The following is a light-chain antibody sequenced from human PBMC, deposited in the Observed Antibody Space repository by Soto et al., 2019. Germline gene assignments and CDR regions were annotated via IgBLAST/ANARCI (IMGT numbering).Light chain of an antibody. Sequence: QSVLTQPPSVSAAPGQKVTISCSGSGSNIGNNYVFWYQQFPGTAPKFLIYDSNKRPSGIPDRFSGSRSGTSATLGITGVQTGDEADYYCGTWDSRLSVVVFGGGTKITVL. CDR2: DSN. V-gene: IGLV1-51*01. CDR1: GSNIGNNY. J-gene: IGLJ2*01. CDR3: GTWDSRLSVVV.